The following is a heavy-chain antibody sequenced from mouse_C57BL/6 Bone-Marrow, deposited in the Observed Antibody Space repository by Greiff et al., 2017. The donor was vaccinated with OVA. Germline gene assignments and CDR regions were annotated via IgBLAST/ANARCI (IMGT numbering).Heavy chain of an antibody. J-gene: IGHJ1*03. V-gene: IGHV1-53*01. Sequence: QVQLQQPGTELVKPGASVKLSCKASGYTFTSYWMHWVKQRPGQGLEWIGNINPSNGGTNYNEQFKSKATLTVDKSSSTAYMQLSSQTSEDSAVFCCAREGNECYWYFDDGGTGTTVTVSS. CDR2: INPSNGGT. CDR3: AREGNECYWYFDD. CDR1: GYTFTSYW.